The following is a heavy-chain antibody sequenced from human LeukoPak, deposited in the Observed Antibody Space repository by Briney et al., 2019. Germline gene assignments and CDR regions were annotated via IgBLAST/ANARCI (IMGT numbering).Heavy chain of an antibody. J-gene: IGHJ6*02. CDR3: ACTPRTAAYYYGMDV. V-gene: IGHV1-69*13. Sequence: SVKVSCKASGYTFTSYGISWVRQAPGQGLEWMGGIIPIFGTANYAQKFQGRVTITADESTSTAYMELSSLRSEDTAVYYCACTPRTAAYYYGMDVWGQGTTVTVSS. CDR1: GYTFTSYG. CDR2: IIPIFGTA. D-gene: IGHD2-21*02.